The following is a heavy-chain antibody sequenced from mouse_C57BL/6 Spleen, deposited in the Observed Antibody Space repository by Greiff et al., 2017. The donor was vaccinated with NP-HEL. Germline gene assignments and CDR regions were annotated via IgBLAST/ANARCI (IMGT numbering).Heavy chain of an antibody. CDR3: ARSGGYYGSSYLDY. J-gene: IGHJ2*01. CDR2: IDPSDSET. D-gene: IGHD1-1*01. Sequence: VQLQQPGAELVRPGSSVKLSCKASGYTFTSYWMHWAKQRPIQGLEWIGNIDPSDSETHYNQKFKDKATLTVDKSSSTAYMQLSSLTSEDSAVYYCARSGGYYGSSYLDYWGQGTTLTVSS. CDR1: GYTFTSYW. V-gene: IGHV1-52*01.